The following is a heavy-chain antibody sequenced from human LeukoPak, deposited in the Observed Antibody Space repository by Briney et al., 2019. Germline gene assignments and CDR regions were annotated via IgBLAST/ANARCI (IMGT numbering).Heavy chain of an antibody. J-gene: IGHJ4*02. CDR1: GFTFSSYG. CDR2: IWYDGSNK. D-gene: IGHD3-10*01. Sequence: GRSLRLSCAASGFTFSSYGMHWVRQAPGKGLEWVAVIWYDGSNKYYADSVKGRFTISRDNSKNTLYPQMNSLRAEDTAVYYCARASGWFGEFDYWGQGTLVTVSS. V-gene: IGHV3-33*01. CDR3: ARASGWFGEFDY.